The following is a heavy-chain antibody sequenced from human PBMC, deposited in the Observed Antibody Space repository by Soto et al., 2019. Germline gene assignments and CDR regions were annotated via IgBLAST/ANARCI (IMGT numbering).Heavy chain of an antibody. CDR2: IYYSGST. CDR3: ARGANVLLWCGESTPGYYGMDV. Sequence: SETLSLTCTVSGGSISSYYWSWIRQPPGKGLEWIGYIYYSGSTNYNPSLKSRVTISVDTSKNQFSLKLSSVTAADTAVYYCARGANVLLWCGESTPGYYGMDVWGQGTTVTVSS. J-gene: IGHJ6*02. V-gene: IGHV4-59*01. CDR1: GGSISSYY. D-gene: IGHD3-10*01.